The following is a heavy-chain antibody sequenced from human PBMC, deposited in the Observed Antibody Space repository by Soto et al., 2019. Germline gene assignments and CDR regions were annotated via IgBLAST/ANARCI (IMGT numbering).Heavy chain of an antibody. CDR3: ARAPTGGRWHLPFDY. J-gene: IGHJ4*02. CDR2: IYYSGST. D-gene: IGHD4-17*01. Sequence: QVRLQESGPGLVKPSQTLSLTCSVSGGSFSSGGYYWSWIRQHPGKGLEWIGDIYYSGSTYYNPSLKSRITMSVDTSKNQFSLNLTSVTAADTAVYFCARAPTGGRWHLPFDYWGQGTLVAVPS. V-gene: IGHV4-31*02. CDR1: GGSFSSGGYY.